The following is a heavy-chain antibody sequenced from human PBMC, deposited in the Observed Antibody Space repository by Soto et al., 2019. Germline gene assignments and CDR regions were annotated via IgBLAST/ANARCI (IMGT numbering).Heavy chain of an antibody. CDR2: FDPEDIKT. Sequence: QVQMVQSGAEVKKPGASVKVSCKVSGYTLTELSIHWVRQPPGKGLEWMGGFDPEDIKTIYAQKFQGRVTMTEDRSTDTAYMERSSLRSEDTAVYYCATLADYFGSGSFPSYFDYWGQGTLVTVSS. D-gene: IGHD3-10*01. CDR1: GYTLTELS. CDR3: ATLADYFGSGSFPSYFDY. V-gene: IGHV1-24*01. J-gene: IGHJ4*02.